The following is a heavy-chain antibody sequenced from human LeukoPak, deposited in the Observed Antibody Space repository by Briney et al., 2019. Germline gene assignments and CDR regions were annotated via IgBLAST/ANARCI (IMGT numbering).Heavy chain of an antibody. CDR2: INPNSGGT. CDR3: ARGEIPFDWFDP. Sequence: ASVKVSCKASGYTFTSYGISWVRQAPGQGLEWMGWINPNSGGTNYAQKFQGRVTMTRDTSISTAYMELSRLTSDDTAIYYCARGEIPFDWFDPWGQGTLVTISS. V-gene: IGHV1-2*02. J-gene: IGHJ5*02. CDR1: GYTFTSYG.